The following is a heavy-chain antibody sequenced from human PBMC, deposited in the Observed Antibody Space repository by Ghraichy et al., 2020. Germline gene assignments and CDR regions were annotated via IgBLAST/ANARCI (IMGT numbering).Heavy chain of an antibody. Sequence: SETLSLTCAVYGGSFSGYYWSWIRQPPGKGLEWIGEINHSGSTNYNPSLKSRVTISVDTSKNQFSLKLSSVTAADTAVYYCARGPDYYDSSAYYYVHRAFDIWGQGAMVTVSS. J-gene: IGHJ3*02. V-gene: IGHV4-34*01. D-gene: IGHD3-22*01. CDR3: ARGPDYYDSSAYYYVHRAFDI. CDR2: INHSGST. CDR1: GGSFSGYY.